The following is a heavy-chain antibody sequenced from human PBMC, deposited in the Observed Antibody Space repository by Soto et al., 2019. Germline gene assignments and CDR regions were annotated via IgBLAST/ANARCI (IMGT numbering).Heavy chain of an antibody. CDR2: IYPGDSDT. J-gene: IGHJ3*01. V-gene: IGHV5-51*01. CDR3: ARDLDYGGNSEASDV. D-gene: IGHD4-17*01. CDR1: EDTCSGYG. Sequence: GVSIRMSCRAVEDTCSGYGSGWIRQMTGKGLEWMGIIYPGDSDTTYSPSFQGQVTISADKSISTAYLPWSSLKASDTAMYSCARDLDYGGNSEASDVWGHGTMVPVSS.